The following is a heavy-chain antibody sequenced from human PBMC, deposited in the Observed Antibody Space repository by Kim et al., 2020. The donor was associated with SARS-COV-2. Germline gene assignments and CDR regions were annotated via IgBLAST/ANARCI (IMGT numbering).Heavy chain of an antibody. V-gene: IGHV3-21*01. Sequence: GGSLRLSCAASGFTFSSYSMNWVRQAPGKGLEWVSSISSSSSYIYYADSVKGRFTISRDNAKNSLYLQMNSLRAEDTAVYYCARDDSSSPGSGWGQGTLVTVSS. CDR1: GFTFSSYS. CDR2: ISSSSSYI. D-gene: IGHD6-6*01. CDR3: ARDDSSSPGSG. J-gene: IGHJ4*02.